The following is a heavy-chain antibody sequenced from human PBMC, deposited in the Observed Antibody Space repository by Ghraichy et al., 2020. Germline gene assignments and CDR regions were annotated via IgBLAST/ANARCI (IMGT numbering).Heavy chain of an antibody. D-gene: IGHD2-2*01. J-gene: IGHJ6*02. CDR3: VRGPTRGMYV. Sequence: GESLNISCEASGFSFSGYTMNWVRQAPGKGLEWVSSMSSNSDYIYYEDSVKSRFVISRDNAKNSLYLQMNSLRVEDTAVYFCVRGPTRGMYVWGQGITVTVCS. CDR1: GFSFSGYT. V-gene: IGHV3-21*01. CDR2: MSSNSDYI.